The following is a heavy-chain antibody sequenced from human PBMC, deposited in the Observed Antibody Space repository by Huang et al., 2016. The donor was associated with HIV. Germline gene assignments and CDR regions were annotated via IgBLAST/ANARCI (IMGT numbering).Heavy chain of an antibody. Sequence: QIQLMQSGPELKQPGASVKVSCKASGYTFTSYGITWVRQAPGQGPEGMGWISDSSVHTEYAQKFKGRVTLTTDPSTNIAYMELRSLRSDDTAKYYCARDPKYHRIGYYRQRRGIDIWGQGTMVIVSS. CDR3: ARDPKYHRIGYYRQRRGIDI. D-gene: IGHD3-22*01. J-gene: IGHJ3*02. CDR1: GYTFTSYG. V-gene: IGHV1-18*01. CDR2: ISDSSVHT.